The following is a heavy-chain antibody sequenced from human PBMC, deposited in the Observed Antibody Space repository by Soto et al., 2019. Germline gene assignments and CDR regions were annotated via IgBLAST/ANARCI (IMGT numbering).Heavy chain of an antibody. J-gene: IGHJ5*02. Sequence: PSETLSLTCTVSGGSISSYYWSWIRQPPGKGLEWIGYIYYSGSTNYNPSLKSRVTILVDTSKNQFSLKLSSVTAADTAVYYCARGRGSIAAAGTADNWFDPWGQGTLVTVS. CDR1: GGSISSYY. CDR2: IYYSGST. D-gene: IGHD6-13*01. CDR3: ARGRGSIAAAGTADNWFDP. V-gene: IGHV4-59*12.